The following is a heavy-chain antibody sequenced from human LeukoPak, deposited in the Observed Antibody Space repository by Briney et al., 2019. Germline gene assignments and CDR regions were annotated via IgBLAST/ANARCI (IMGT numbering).Heavy chain of an antibody. J-gene: IGHJ4*02. CDR3: ARALVQLEPIESPHYFDY. V-gene: IGHV5-51*01. Sequence: GESLKISCKGSGYSFTSYWIGWVRQMPGKGLEWMGIIYPGDSDTRYSPSFQGQVTISADKSISTAYLQWSSLKASDTAMYYCARALVQLEPIESPHYFDYWGQGTLVTVSS. CDR2: IYPGDSDT. D-gene: IGHD1-1*01. CDR1: GYSFTSYW.